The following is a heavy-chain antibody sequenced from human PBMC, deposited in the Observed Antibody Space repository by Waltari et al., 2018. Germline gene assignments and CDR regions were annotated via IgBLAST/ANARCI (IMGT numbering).Heavy chain of an antibody. CDR3: ARGGTDIVTGYYIGAYFDY. CDR2: IYYRGST. Sequence: QVQLQESGPGLVKPSETLSLTCTVPGGSISSHYWSWIRQPPGTGREWIGYIYYRGSTNDNPSLKSPVTISVDTSKTQFSLKLSSVTAADTAVYYCARGGTDIVTGYYIGAYFDYWGQGTLVTVSS. J-gene: IGHJ4*02. CDR1: GGSISSHY. D-gene: IGHD3-9*01. V-gene: IGHV4-59*11.